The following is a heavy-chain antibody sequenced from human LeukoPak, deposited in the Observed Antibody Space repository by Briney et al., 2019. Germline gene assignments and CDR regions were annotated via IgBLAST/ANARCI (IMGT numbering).Heavy chain of an antibody. CDR3: ARGAGGGRSFQIYYYYGMDV. J-gene: IGHJ6*02. V-gene: IGHV4-34*01. D-gene: IGHD6-13*01. CDR1: GGSISSYY. CDR2: INHSGST. Sequence: RASETLSLTCTVSGGSISSYYWSWIRQPPGKGLEWIGEINHSGSTNYNPSLKSRVTISVDTSKNQFSLKLSSVTAADTAVYYCARGAGGGRSFQIYYYYGMDVWGQGTTVTVSS.